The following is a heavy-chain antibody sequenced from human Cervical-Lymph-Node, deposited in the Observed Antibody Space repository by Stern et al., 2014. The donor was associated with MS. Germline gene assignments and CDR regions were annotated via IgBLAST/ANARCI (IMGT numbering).Heavy chain of an antibody. Sequence: EDQLVESGGGLVQPGGSLRLSCAASGFTFSSHWMHWVRQVPGKGLVWVSRLNYDGSDTSYADSVWGRFTISRDNANNTLYLQMSSLRVEDTAIYYCVRNWWDPDHWGQGTLVTVSS. CDR3: VRNWWDPDH. CDR2: LNYDGSDT. D-gene: IGHD2-8*02. CDR1: GFTFSSHW. J-gene: IGHJ4*02. V-gene: IGHV3-74*02.